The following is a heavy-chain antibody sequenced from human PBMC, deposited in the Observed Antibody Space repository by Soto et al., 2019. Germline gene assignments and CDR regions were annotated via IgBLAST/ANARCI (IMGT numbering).Heavy chain of an antibody. J-gene: IGHJ6*02. Sequence: PSETLSLTCSVSGDSSDNTNFYWGWMRQPPGMGLEWMGYVFSTGTPYYNPSLGNRFTLTVDTSTNQFSLRLTSVTATETAVYYCFVWSGKSTKYNVMAFWGQGTMVTVSS. CDR1: GDSSDNTNFY. V-gene: IGHV4-39*01. CDR3: FVWSGKSTKYNVMAF. D-gene: IGHD1-1*01. CDR2: VFSTGTP.